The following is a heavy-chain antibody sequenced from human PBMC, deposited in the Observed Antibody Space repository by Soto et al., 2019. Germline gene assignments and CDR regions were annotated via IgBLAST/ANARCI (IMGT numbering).Heavy chain of an antibody. V-gene: IGHV1-18*01. CDR3: GRCRVNTYAMDV. CDR2: ISPHNGNT. J-gene: IGHJ6*02. Sequence: ASVKVSCKASGYSFTSYGINRVRQAPGQGPEWMGWISPHNGNTNYAQNVKGRVSMTTDISTNTVHLEVRSLRSDDTAVYYCGRCRVNTYAMDVWGQGTTVTVSS. CDR1: GYSFTSYG.